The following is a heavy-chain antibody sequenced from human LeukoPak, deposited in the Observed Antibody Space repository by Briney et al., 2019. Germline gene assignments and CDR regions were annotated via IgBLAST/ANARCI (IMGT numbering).Heavy chain of an antibody. Sequence: SETLSLTCAVSGGSISSNSYYWGWIRQPPGKGLEWIGSIYYSGSTYYNPSLKSRVTISVDTSKNQFSLKLSSATAADTAVYYCARETTAHGYFDYWGQGTLVTVSS. J-gene: IGHJ4*02. CDR3: ARETTAHGYFDY. V-gene: IGHV4-39*02. CDR1: GGSISSNSYY. CDR2: IYYSGST. D-gene: IGHD4-11*01.